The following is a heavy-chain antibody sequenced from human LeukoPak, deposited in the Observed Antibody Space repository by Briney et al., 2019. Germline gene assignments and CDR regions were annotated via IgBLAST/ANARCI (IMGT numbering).Heavy chain of an antibody. CDR3: SRDRQNKDFWSGGDY. J-gene: IGHJ4*02. Sequence: GGSLRLSCAASGIYFSSHTMKWVRQAPGKGLEGVSSISSGSDYIYYADSVKGRFTISRDNAKNSLYLQMNSLRVDDTAVYYCSRDRQNKDFWSGGDYWGQGTLVTVSS. D-gene: IGHD3-3*01. CDR1: GIYFSSHT. V-gene: IGHV3-21*01. CDR2: ISSGSDYI.